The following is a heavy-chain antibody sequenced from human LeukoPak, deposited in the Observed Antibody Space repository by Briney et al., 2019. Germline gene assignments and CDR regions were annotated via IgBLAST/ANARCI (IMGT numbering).Heavy chain of an antibody. Sequence: GSLRXXXXAXXXTFSXYYMSWIRQAPGKGLEWVSYISSSGSTIYYADSVKGRFTIPRDNAKNSLYLQMNSLRAEDTAVYYCARVATSGDYWGQGTLVTVSS. V-gene: IGHV3-11*01. CDR3: ARVATSGDY. CDR2: ISSSGSTI. CDR1: XXTFSXYY. J-gene: IGHJ4*02. D-gene: IGHD5-12*01.